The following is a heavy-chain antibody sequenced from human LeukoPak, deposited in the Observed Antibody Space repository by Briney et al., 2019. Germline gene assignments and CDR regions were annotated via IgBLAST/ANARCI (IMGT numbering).Heavy chain of an antibody. V-gene: IGHV3-30*04. J-gene: IGHJ4*02. CDR3: ARDPPFTSGRSQNFFDY. CDR1: GFIFGDYA. Sequence: TGGSLRLSCAPSGFIFGDYAMHWVRQAPGKGLEWVALISYDGGNENYGNSVKGRFTISRDNSKNTLYLQMNDLRPEDTAVYYCARDPPFTSGRSQNFFDYWGLGTRVTVSS. D-gene: IGHD1-26*01. CDR2: ISYDGGNE.